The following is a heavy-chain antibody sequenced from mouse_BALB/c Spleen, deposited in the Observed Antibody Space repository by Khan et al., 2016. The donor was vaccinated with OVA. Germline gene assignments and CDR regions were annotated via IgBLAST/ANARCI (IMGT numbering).Heavy chain of an antibody. Sequence: VQLQQSGAELVRPGVSVKISCKGSGYIFTDFSMHWVKRSHAKSLEWIGVISTHYGDSIYNQNFKGKATLTVDRSSSAAYMELARLTSEDSATYYCERGRGHYRFAYWGQGTLVTVSA. J-gene: IGHJ3*01. CDR1: GYIFTDFS. CDR3: ERGRGHYRFAY. CDR2: ISTHYGDS. V-gene: IGHV1S137*01. D-gene: IGHD2-1*01.